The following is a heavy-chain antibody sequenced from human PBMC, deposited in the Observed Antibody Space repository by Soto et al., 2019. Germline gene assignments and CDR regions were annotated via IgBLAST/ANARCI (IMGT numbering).Heavy chain of an antibody. J-gene: IGHJ3*02. CDR3: TRGSRLGSGSLRPGPGDILDI. D-gene: IGHD3-10*01. CDR2: IGTTGDT. Sequence: EAQLVESGGGLAQPGGSLRLSCEASGFKFRVYAMHWVRQVAGKGLEWVSAIGTTGDTYYSASVRGRFTISRDDVENSIYPRLNSLRGGDTAVYYCTRGSRLGSGSLRPGPGDILDIWGQGTTVTVSS. CDR1: GFKFRVYA. V-gene: IGHV3-13*04.